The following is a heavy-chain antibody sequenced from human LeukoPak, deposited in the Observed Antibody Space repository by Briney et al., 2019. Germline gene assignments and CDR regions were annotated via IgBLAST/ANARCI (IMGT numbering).Heavy chain of an antibody. CDR3: ARGLYYYGSGSYSPLPRKDY. CDR1: GGSFSGYY. CDR2: INHSGST. D-gene: IGHD3-10*01. J-gene: IGHJ4*02. V-gene: IGHV4-34*01. Sequence: SETLSLTCAVYGGSFSGYYWSWIRQPPGKGLEWIGEINHSGSTNYNPSLKSRVTISVDTSKNQFSLKLSSVTAADTAVYYCARGLYYYGSGSYSPLPRKDYWGQGTLVTVSS.